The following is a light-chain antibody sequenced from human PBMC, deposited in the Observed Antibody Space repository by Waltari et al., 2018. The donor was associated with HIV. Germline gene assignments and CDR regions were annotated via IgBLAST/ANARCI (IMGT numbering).Light chain of an antibody. J-gene: IGKJ3*01. CDR1: QDISNY. CDR2: DAS. V-gene: IGKV1-33*01. Sequence: DIQMTQSPSSLSASVGDRVTITCQASQDISNYLNWYQQKPGKAPKLLIYDASNLETGVASRFSGSGSGTDFTFTISSLQPEDIATYYCQQYDNLPGFTFGPGTKVDIK. CDR3: QQYDNLPGFT.